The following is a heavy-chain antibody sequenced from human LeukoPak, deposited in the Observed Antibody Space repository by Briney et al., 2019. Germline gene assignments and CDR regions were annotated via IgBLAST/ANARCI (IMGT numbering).Heavy chain of an antibody. J-gene: IGHJ3*02. CDR3: AGAQTYYYDSSGYSGAFDI. CDR1: GFTFDDYG. D-gene: IGHD3-22*01. CDR2: INWNGGST. V-gene: IGHV3-20*04. Sequence: GGSLRLSCAASGFTFDDYGMSWVRQAPGKGLEWVSGINWNGGSTGYADSVKGRFTISRDNAKNSLYLQMNSLRAEDTALYYCAGAQTYYYDSSGYSGAFDIWGQGTMVTVSS.